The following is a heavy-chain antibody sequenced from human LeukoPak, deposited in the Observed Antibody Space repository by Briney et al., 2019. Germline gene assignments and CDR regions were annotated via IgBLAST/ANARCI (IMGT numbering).Heavy chain of an antibody. Sequence: PGGSLRLSCAASGFTFSSYAMSWVRQAPGKGLEWVSAISGSGGSTYYADSVKGRFTISRDNSKNTLYLQMNSLRVEDTAVYYCAKDLMTGYSSSWLVDYWGQGTLVTVSS. CDR1: GFTFSSYA. V-gene: IGHV3-23*01. D-gene: IGHD6-13*01. CDR2: ISGSGGST. J-gene: IGHJ4*02. CDR3: AKDLMTGYSSSWLVDY.